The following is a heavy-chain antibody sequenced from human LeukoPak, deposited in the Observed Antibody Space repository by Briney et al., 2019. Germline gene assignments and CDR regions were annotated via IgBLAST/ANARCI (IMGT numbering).Heavy chain of an antibody. V-gene: IGHV4-39*01. D-gene: IGHD2-2*01. CDR2: IYYSGST. CDR3: ARLVVYCSSTSCYGEAYYFDY. CDR1: GGSISSSSYY. J-gene: IGHJ4*02. Sequence: SETLSLTCTVSGGSISSSSYYWGWIRQPPGKRLEWIGSIYYSGSTYYNPSLKSRVTISVDTSKNQFSLKLSSVTAADTAVYYCARLVVYCSSTSCYGEAYYFDYWGQGTLVTVSS.